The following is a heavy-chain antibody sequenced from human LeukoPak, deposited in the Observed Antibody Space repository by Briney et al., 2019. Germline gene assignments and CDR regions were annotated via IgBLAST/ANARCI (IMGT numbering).Heavy chain of an antibody. J-gene: IGHJ5*02. CDR2: IYYSGST. Sequence: SETLSLTCTVSGGSISSSSYYWGWIRQPPGKGLEGIGSIYYSGSTNYNPSLKSRVTISVDTSKNQFSLKLSSVTAADTAVYYCARGRSTTLYGSGSYLWFDPWGQGTLVTVSS. CDR1: GGSISSSSYY. CDR3: ARGRSTTLYGSGSYLWFDP. D-gene: IGHD3-10*01. V-gene: IGHV4-39*07.